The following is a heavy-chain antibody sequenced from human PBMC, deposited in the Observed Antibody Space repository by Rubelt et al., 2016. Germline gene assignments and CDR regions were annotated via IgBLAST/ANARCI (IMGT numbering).Heavy chain of an antibody. CDR3: AAHSYDSSGYFFDY. Sequence: EVQLVESGGGLVQPGRSLRLSCAASGFTFHDSAMHWVRQAPGKGLEWVSGISWNSGSIVYADSVKGRFTVSRDNAKNTLYLQRNSLRAEDTALYYCAAHSYDSSGYFFDYWGQGTLVTVSS. CDR1: GFTFHDSA. V-gene: IGHV3-9*01. D-gene: IGHD3-22*01. CDR2: ISWNSGSI. J-gene: IGHJ4*02.